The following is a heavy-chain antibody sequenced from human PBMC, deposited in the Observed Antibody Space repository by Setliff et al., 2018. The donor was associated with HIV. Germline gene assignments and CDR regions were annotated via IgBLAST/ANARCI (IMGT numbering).Heavy chain of an antibody. CDR1: GFSVNNYW. V-gene: IGHV3-7*01. J-gene: IGHJ4*01. CDR3: ARDSGTKIGATGPGY. CDR2: INQDGSHK. Sequence: GGALTLSCEASGFSVNNYWIVWVRQAPGKGLEGVANINQDGSHKYYVDSVKGRFTISRDNAKNSLYLQMDSLRVEDTAVYYCARDSGTKIGATGPGYWVHGTLVTVSS. D-gene: IGHD1-26*01.